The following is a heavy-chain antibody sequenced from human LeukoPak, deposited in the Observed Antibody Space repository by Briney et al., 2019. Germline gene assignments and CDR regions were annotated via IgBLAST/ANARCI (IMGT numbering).Heavy chain of an antibody. V-gene: IGHV1-18*01. D-gene: IGHD6-6*01. J-gene: IGHJ4*02. CDR2: ISAYNGNT. Sequence: ASVKVSCKASGYTFTSYDISWVRQAPGQGLEWMGWISAYNGNTKYAQKFQGRVTTTTDTSTSTAYVALRSLRSDDTAVYYCARGPMYSSSLGVDFWGQGTLVTVSS. CDR1: GYTFTSYD. CDR3: ARGPMYSSSLGVDF.